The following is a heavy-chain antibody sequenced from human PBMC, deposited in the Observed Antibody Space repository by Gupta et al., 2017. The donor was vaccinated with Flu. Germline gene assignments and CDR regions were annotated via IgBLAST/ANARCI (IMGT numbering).Heavy chain of an antibody. J-gene: IGHJ5*02. D-gene: IGHD6-6*01. CDR2: IDHNGGEK. V-gene: IGHV3-7*01. Sequence: QLVESGGGLVQPGGSLRLSCAASGFPFSSYWMTWVRQAPGKGLEWVANIDHNGGEKNYVDSVKGRLTISRDNAKNSLSLQMNSLRAEDTAVYYCAKYGERGSSGRFDLWGQGIMVTVSP. CDR3: AKYGERGSSGRFDL. CDR1: GFPFSSYW.